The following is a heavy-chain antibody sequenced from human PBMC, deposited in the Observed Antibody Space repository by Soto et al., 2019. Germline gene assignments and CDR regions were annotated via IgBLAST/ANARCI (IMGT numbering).Heavy chain of an antibody. CDR1: GFTFSGYA. CDR2: ISGSGGST. D-gene: IGHD3-22*01. V-gene: IGHV3-23*01. Sequence: GGSLRLSCAASGFTFSGYAMSWVRQAPGKGLEWVSAISGSGGSTYYADSVKGRFTISRDNSKNTLYLQMNSLRAEDTAVYYCAKDSPYDSSGYYLHYFDYWGQGTLVTVSS. J-gene: IGHJ4*02. CDR3: AKDSPYDSSGYYLHYFDY.